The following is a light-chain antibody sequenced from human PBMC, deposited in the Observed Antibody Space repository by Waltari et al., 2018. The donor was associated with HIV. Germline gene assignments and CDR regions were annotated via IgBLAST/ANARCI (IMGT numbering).Light chain of an antibody. Sequence: QSVLTQPPLASGTPGARVTISCSGSSSNVVTNYVNWYKQLPGPASELVIYHNRHRPLGVPDRFSGSTSGTTASLAMSGLRSEDEADYYCATWDDSLSSWLVGGGTRLSVL. J-gene: IGLJ2*01. V-gene: IGLV1-47*01. CDR2: HNR. CDR1: SSNVVTNY. CDR3: ATWDDSLSSWL.